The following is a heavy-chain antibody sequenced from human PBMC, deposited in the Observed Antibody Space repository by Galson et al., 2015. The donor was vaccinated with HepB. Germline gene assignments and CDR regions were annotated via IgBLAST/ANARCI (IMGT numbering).Heavy chain of an antibody. CDR3: TRLGDLSGYSSS. V-gene: IGHV3-73*01. J-gene: IGHJ4*02. CDR1: GFTFSGPA. D-gene: IGHD6-13*01. Sequence: LRLSCAASGFTFSGPAIHWVRQTSGEGLEWVGRIRSKASNYAPAYAASLKGRSTITRDDSKNTAYLHMKGLKTEDTAVYFCTRLGDLSGYSSSWGQGTLVTVSS. CDR2: IRSKASNYAP.